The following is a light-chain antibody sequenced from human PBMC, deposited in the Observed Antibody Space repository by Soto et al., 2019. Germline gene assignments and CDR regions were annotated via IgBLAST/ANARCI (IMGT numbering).Light chain of an antibody. Sequence: EIVMTQSPATLSVAPGERVTFSCRASQGVSRKLAWYQHKPGQAPRLLIYGASTRATGIPDRFSGSGSGTEFTLTISRLQSEDFAVYYCQKYNNWPPITFGQGTRLEIK. V-gene: IGKV3-15*01. J-gene: IGKJ5*01. CDR2: GAS. CDR1: QGVSRK. CDR3: QKYNNWPPIT.